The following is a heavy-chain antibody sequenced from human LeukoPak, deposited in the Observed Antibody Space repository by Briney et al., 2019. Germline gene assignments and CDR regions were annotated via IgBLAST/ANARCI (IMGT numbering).Heavy chain of an antibody. CDR2: IKQDGSEK. D-gene: IGHD3-10*01. V-gene: IGHV3-7*01. CDR3: ARGYYGSGSYSLDY. CDR1: GFTFSTYW. J-gene: IGHJ4*02. Sequence: GSLRLSCVGSGFTFSTYWMSWVRQAPGKGLEWVAHIKQDGSEKYFVDSVKGRFTISRDNAKNSVFLEMNRLRAEDTAVYYCARGYYGSGSYSLDYWGQGTLVTVSS.